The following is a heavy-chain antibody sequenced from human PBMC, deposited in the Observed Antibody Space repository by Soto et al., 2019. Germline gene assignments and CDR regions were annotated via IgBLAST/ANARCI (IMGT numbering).Heavy chain of an antibody. D-gene: IGHD3-3*01. V-gene: IGHV3-30*01. J-gene: IGHJ4*01. CDR1: GFTFSNNA. CDR2: ISYDSREI. Sequence: PGGSLRLSCVGSGFTFSNNAMHWVRQAPGKGLEWVAFISYDSREIFYADSVKGRFTISRDNPENTLFLHMNSPRADDTAVYYCAIARVADSSLDHWGQGILVTVSS. CDR3: AIARVADSSLDH.